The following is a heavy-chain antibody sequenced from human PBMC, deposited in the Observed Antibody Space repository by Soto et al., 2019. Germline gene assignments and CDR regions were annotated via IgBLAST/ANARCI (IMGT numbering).Heavy chain of an antibody. CDR2: IYSGGST. CDR1: GFTVSSNY. D-gene: IGHD3-10*01. J-gene: IGHJ6*02. CDR3: AREGLTMVRGPSYGTDV. Sequence: PGGSLRLSCAASGFTVSSNYMSWVRQAPGKGLEWVSVIYSGGSTYYADSVKGRFTISRDNSKNTLYLQMNSLRAEDTAVYYCAREGLTMVRGPSYGTDVWGQGTAVTVSS. V-gene: IGHV3-53*01.